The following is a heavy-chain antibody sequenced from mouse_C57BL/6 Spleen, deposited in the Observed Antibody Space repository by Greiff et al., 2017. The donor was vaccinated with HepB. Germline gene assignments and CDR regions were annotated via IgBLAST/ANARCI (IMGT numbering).Heavy chain of an antibody. J-gene: IGHJ1*03. V-gene: IGHV1-18*01. D-gene: IGHD1-1*01. Sequence: VQLQQSGPELVKPGASVKIPCKASGYTFTDYNMDWVKQSHGKSLEWIGDINPNNGGTIYNQKFKGKATLTVDKSSSTAYMELRSLTSEDTAVYYCAREVVLLRYFDVWGTGTTVTVSS. CDR3: AREVVLLRYFDV. CDR2: INPNNGGT. CDR1: GYTFTDYN.